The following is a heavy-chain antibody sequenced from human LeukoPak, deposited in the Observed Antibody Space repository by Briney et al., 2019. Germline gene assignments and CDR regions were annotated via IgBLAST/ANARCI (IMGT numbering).Heavy chain of an antibody. CDR3: ARGSHSSSWTSYYFDY. D-gene: IGHD6-13*01. CDR2: IIPIFGTA. V-gene: IGHV1-69*13. J-gene: IGHJ4*02. Sequence: SVKVSCKASGGTFSSYAISWVRQAPGQGLEWMGGIIPIFGTANYAQKFQGRVTITADESTSTAYMELSSLRSEDTAVYYCARGSHSSSWTSYYFDYWGQGTLVTVSS. CDR1: GGTFSSYA.